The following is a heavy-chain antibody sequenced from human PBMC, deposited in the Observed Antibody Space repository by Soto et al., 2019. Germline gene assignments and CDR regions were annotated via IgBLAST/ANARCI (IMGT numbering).Heavy chain of an antibody. D-gene: IGHD2-15*01. J-gene: IGHJ5*02. CDR2: IIPIFGTA. CDR1: GGTFSSYA. V-gene: IGHV1-69*01. Sequence: QVQLVQSGAEVKKPGSSVKISCKASGGTFSSYAISWVRQAPGQGLEWMGGIIPIFGTANYAQKFQGRVTISADESTSTAYMELSSLKSEDTAVYYCASCRGGSCYSAWFDPWGQGTLVTVSS. CDR3: ASCRGGSCYSAWFDP.